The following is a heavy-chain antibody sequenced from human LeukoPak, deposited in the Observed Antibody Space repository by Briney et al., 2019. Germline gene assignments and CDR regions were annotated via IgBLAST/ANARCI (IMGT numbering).Heavy chain of an antibody. CDR1: GYSISTGNY. J-gene: IGHJ3*02. CDR3: ARVGGAFDI. V-gene: IGHV4-38-2*01. CDR2: VYHSVST. D-gene: IGHD3-16*01. Sequence: SETLSLTCAVSGYSISTGNYWGWIRQPPGKGLEWIGRVYHSVSTYYNPSLKSRVTISVDTSKNQFSLRLSSVIAADTAEYYCARVGGAFDIWGQGTTVTVSS.